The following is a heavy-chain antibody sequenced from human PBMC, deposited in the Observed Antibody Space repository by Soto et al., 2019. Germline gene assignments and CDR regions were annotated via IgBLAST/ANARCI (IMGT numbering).Heavy chain of an antibody. Sequence: QVRLVESGGGVVQPGRSLRLSCAASGFSFSSYGMHWVRQAPGKGLEWVAVISYNENSKYYADSVKGRFTISRDNSKNTLYVQMSSLRPEDTAVYYCARGGLEQWLAQDHWGQGTLVTVSS. D-gene: IGHD6-19*01. CDR3: ARGGLEQWLAQDH. CDR2: ISYNENSK. V-gene: IGHV3-30*03. CDR1: GFSFSSYG. J-gene: IGHJ4*02.